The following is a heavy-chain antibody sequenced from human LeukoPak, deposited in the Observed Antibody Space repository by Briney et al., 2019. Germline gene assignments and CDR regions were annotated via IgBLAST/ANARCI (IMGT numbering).Heavy chain of an antibody. J-gene: IGHJ6*03. Sequence: GGSLRLSCAASGFTFSSYSMNWVRQAPGKGLEWVSSISSSSSYIYYTDSVKGRLTISRDNAKNSLYLQMNSLRAEDTAVYYCARERGYSLYYYYYYMDVWGKGTTVTVSS. CDR2: ISSSSSYI. D-gene: IGHD2-15*01. CDR1: GFTFSSYS. V-gene: IGHV3-21*01. CDR3: ARERGYSLYYYYYYMDV.